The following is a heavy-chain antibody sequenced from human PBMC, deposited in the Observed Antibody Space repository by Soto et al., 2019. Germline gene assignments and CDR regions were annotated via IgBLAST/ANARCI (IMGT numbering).Heavy chain of an antibody. CDR1: GFTFSSYG. D-gene: IGHD6-13*01. Sequence: QVQLVESGGGVVQPGRSLRLSCAASGFTFSSYGMHWVRQAPGKGLAWVAVIWYDGSNKYYADSVKGRFTISRDNSKNTLYLQMNSLRAEDTAVYYCARETRGIAAAMGGIDAFDIWGQGTMVTVSS. CDR3: ARETRGIAAAMGGIDAFDI. V-gene: IGHV3-33*01. CDR2: IWYDGSNK. J-gene: IGHJ3*02.